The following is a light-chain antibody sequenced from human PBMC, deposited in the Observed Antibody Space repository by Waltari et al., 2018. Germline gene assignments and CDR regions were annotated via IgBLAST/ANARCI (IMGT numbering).Light chain of an antibody. V-gene: IGKV3-11*01. J-gene: IGKJ1*01. CDR3: QQRSDWRT. CDR2: GAS. Sequence: EIVLTQSPATLSLSPGERATLSCRTSQSVSSYLAWYQQKPGQAPRLLIFGASDRATGIPARFSGSGSGTDFTLTISSLEPEDFAVYYCQQRSDWRTFGQGTKVIIK. CDR1: QSVSSY.